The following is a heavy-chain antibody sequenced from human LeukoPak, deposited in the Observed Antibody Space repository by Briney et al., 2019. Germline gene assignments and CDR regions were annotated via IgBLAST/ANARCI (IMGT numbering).Heavy chain of an antibody. D-gene: IGHD3-3*01. CDR3: ARVSYDFWSGYSGAGSYGMDV. V-gene: IGHV3-48*02. CDR2: ISSSSSTI. CDR1: GFTFSSYS. Sequence: PGGPLRLSCAASGFTFSSYSMSWVRQAPGKGLEWVSYISSSSSTIYYADSVKGRFTISRDNAKISLYLQMNSLRDEDTVVYYCARVSYDFWSGYSGAGSYGMDVWGQGTTVTVSS. J-gene: IGHJ6*02.